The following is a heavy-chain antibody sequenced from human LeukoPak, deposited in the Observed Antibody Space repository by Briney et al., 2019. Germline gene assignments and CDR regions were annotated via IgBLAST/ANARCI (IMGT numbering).Heavy chain of an antibody. CDR3: ARKYYYDSSGYYVGAFDI. D-gene: IGHD3-22*01. CDR1: GGSISGYY. J-gene: IGHJ3*02. Sequence: KSSETLSLTCTVSGGSISGYYWSWIRQPPGKGLEWIGYIYYSGSTNYNPSLKSRVTISVDTSKNQFSLKLSSVTAADTAVYYCARKYYYDSSGYYVGAFDIWGQGTMVTVSS. CDR2: IYYSGST. V-gene: IGHV4-59*08.